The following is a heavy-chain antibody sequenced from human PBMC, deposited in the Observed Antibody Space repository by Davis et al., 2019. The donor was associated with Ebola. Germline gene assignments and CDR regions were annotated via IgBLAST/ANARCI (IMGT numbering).Heavy chain of an antibody. J-gene: IGHJ4*02. V-gene: IGHV4-30-4*01. CDR2: IYYSGST. D-gene: IGHD6-13*01. CDR3: ALLPWGNSSWYIKY. CDR1: GGPISSGDYY. Sequence: LRLSCTVSGGPISSGDYYWSSIRQPPGKGLEWIGYIYYSGSTYYNSSLKSRLTVSLDTPKNQVSLKLTSVTPADTAVYYCALLPWGNSSWYIKYWGQGALVTVSS.